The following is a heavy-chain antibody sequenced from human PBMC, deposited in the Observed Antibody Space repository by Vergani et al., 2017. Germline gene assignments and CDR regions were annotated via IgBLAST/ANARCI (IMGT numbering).Heavy chain of an antibody. Sequence: QVQLVESGGGVVQPGGSLRLSCIASGFTFRIYGMHCVRQAPGKGLEWVAFIRYDGTKRFYGDSVKGRFTISRYNSQTTVFLQMNSLRADDSAVYYCTKAGQYDSDNFHDSWGQGALVTVAS. V-gene: IGHV3-30*02. CDR1: GFTFRIYG. J-gene: IGHJ1*01. CDR3: TKAGQYDSDNFHDS. D-gene: IGHD3-22*01. CDR2: IRYDGTKR.